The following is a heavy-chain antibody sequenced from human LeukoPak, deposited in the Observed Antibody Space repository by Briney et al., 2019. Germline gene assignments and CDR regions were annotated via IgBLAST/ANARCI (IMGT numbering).Heavy chain of an antibody. CDR3: ASERSSSWYDY. CDR1: WFTVSISY. CDR2: SCSGGST. Sequence: GRSLRLSGAASWFTVSISYMSSVRQAPGKGLEWDSVSCSGGSTYYADSVKGRFTISRHNSKNTLYLQMNSLRGEDTAVYYCASERSSSWYDYWGQGTLVTVSS. V-gene: IGHV3-53*04. D-gene: IGHD6-13*01. J-gene: IGHJ4*02.